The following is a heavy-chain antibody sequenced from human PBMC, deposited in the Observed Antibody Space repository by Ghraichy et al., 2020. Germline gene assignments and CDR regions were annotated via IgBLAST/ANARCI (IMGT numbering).Heavy chain of an antibody. CDR2: IYSGGST. D-gene: IGHD3-16*01. Sequence: GGSLRLSCAASGFSVSNNYMSWVRQAPGKGLEWVSVIYSGGSTYHVASVKGRFTISRDNSKNTVYLQMNSLRAEDTAVYYCARASRTGGGDYWGQGTLVTVSP. CDR1: GFSVSNNY. J-gene: IGHJ4*02. V-gene: IGHV3-53*01. CDR3: ARASRTGGGDY.